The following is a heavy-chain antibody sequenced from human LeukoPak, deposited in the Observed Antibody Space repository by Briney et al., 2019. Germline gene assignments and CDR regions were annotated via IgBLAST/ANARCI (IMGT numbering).Heavy chain of an antibody. J-gene: IGHJ4*02. CDR3: ARAPII. CDR1: GGSISSSSYY. Sequence: PSETLSLTCTVSGGSISSSSYYWGWIRQPPGKGLEWIGSIYYRGSIYYNPSLKSRVTMSVDTSQNQFSLKLSSVTAADTAVYYCARAPIIWGQGTLVTVSS. CDR2: IYYRGSI. V-gene: IGHV4-39*07.